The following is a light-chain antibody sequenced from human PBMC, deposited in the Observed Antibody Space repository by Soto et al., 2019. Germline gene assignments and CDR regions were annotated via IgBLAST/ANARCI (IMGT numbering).Light chain of an antibody. CDR3: QQYNSYWT. V-gene: IGKV1-5*01. CDR1: QSISSW. Sequence: DIQMTQSPSTLSASVGDRVTITCRASQSISSWLAWYQQKPGKAPKLLIYDASSLESGAPSRFSGSGSGTEFTLTISSLQPDDFATYCCQQYNSYWTFGQGTKVDIK. J-gene: IGKJ1*01. CDR2: DAS.